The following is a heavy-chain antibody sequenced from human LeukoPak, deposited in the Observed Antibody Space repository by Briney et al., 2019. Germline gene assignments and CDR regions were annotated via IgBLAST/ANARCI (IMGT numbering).Heavy chain of an antibody. CDR1: GFTFSSYG. Sequence: PGGSLRLSCAASGFTFSSYGMHWVRQAPGKGLEWVAVIWYDGSNKYYADSVKGRFTISRDNSKNTLYLQMNSLRAEDTVVYYCARDRYGDYFDYWGQGTLVTVSS. D-gene: IGHD4-17*01. CDR2: IWYDGSNK. J-gene: IGHJ4*02. V-gene: IGHV3-33*01. CDR3: ARDRYGDYFDY.